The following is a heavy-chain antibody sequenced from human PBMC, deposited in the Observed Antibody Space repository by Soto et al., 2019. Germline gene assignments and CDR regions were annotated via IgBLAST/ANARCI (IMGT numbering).Heavy chain of an antibody. CDR3: ARVMGQPPVMMSYYYAMDA. CDR2: INAGNVNT. CDR1: GYSFNTYA. D-gene: IGHD2-2*01. Sequence: QVQLVQSGAEVKKPGASVKVSCKASGYSFNTYAMHWVRQAPGQRLEWLAWINAGNVNTKYSQKFQGRLTVTRDTSVSTAYMELSSRKYEDTAVYYCARVMGQPPVMMSYYYAMDAWGQGTTVTVSS. V-gene: IGHV1-3*01. J-gene: IGHJ6*02.